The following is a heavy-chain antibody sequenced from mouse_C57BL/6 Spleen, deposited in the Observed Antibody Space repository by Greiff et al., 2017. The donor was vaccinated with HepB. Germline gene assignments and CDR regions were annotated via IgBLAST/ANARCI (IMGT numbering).Heavy chain of an antibody. CDR2: ISSGGSYT. CDR3: ARQDSNYVGAWFAY. CDR1: GFTFSSYG. Sequence: VQLKESGGDLVKPGGSLKLSCAASGFTFSSYGMSWVRQTPDKRLEWVATISSGGSYTYYPDSVKGRFTISRDNAKNTLYLQMSSLKSEDTAMYYCARQDSNYVGAWFAYWGQGTLVTVSA. J-gene: IGHJ3*01. V-gene: IGHV5-6*01. D-gene: IGHD2-5*01.